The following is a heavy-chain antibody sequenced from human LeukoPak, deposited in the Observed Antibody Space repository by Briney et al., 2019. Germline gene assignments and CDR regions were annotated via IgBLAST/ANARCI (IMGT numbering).Heavy chain of an antibody. CDR1: GYAFTSYA. V-gene: IGHV7-4-1*02. D-gene: IGHD1-26*01. CDR2: INTETGTP. J-gene: IGHJ4*02. Sequence: ASVKVSCKASGYAFTSYAMNWVRQAPGQGLEWMGWINTETGTPSYAQGFTERFVLSLDTSVTTAYLQINHLNTEDTAVFYCTLGADHWGQGSLVVVSS. CDR3: TLGADH.